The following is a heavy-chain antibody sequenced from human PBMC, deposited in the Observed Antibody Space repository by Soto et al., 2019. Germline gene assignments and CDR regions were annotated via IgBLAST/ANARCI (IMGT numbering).Heavy chain of an antibody. J-gene: IGHJ3*02. D-gene: IGHD2-15*01. V-gene: IGHV2-5*02. CDR3: AFRRNLVPTGGASDI. CDR2: IFWDGDK. Sequence: QITLKESGPTLVKSTQTLTRTCTLSGFSFSTSGMAVGWIRQPPGKAPECLALIFWDGDKRYSPSLKTRLTLTKNTSENQVVLTMTNMDPVDSGTYYCAFRRNLVPTGGASDIWGRGTEVTVSS. CDR1: GFSFSTSGMA.